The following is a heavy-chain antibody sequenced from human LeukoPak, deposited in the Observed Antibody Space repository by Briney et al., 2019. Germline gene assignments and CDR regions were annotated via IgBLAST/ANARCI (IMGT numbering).Heavy chain of an antibody. J-gene: IGHJ6*02. CDR3: ARVRSDCSSTSCYVFNYYYGMDV. CDR1: GGSISSYY. CDR2: IYYSGST. D-gene: IGHD2-2*01. Sequence: SETLSLTCTVSGGSISSYYWSWIRQPPGKGLEWIGYIYYSGSTNYNPSLKSRVTISVDTSKNQFSLKLSSVTAADTAVYYCARVRSDCSSTSCYVFNYYYGMDVWGQGTTVTVSS. V-gene: IGHV4-59*12.